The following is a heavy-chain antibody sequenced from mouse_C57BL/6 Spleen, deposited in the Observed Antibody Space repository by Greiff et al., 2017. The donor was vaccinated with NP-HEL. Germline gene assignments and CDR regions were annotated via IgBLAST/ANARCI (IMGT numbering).Heavy chain of an antibody. V-gene: IGHV1-53*01. CDR1: GYTFTSYW. J-gene: IGHJ3*01. CDR3: ARSGYYGSSPAWFAY. CDR2: INPSNGGT. D-gene: IGHD1-1*01. Sequence: QVQLQQPGAELVMPGASVKLSCKASGYTFTSYWMHWVKQRPGQGLEWIGNINPSNGGTNYNEKFKSKATLTVDKSSSTAYMQLSSLTSEDSAVYYCARSGYYGSSPAWFAYWGQGTLVTVSA.